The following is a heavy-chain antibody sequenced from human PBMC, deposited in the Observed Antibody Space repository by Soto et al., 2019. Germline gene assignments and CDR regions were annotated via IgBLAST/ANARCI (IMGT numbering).Heavy chain of an antibody. CDR3: ARGGYSYGYLGTFDI. CDR1: GYTFTGYY. Sequence: GASVKVSCKASGYTFTGYYMHWVRQAPGQGLEWMGWINPNSGGTNYAQKFQGRVTMTRDTSISTAYMELSRLRSDDTAVYYCARGGYSYGYLGTFDIWGQGTMVTVS. CDR2: INPNSGGT. V-gene: IGHV1-2*02. D-gene: IGHD5-18*01. J-gene: IGHJ3*02.